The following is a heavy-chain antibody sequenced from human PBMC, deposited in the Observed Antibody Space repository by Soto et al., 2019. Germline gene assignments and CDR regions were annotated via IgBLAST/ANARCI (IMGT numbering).Heavy chain of an antibody. CDR1: GYTFTSYD. CDR2: MNPNSGNT. V-gene: IGHV1-8*01. Sequence: EASVKVSCKASGYTFTSYDINWVRQATGQGLEWMGWMNPNSGNTGYAQKFQGRVTMTRNTSISTAYMELSSLRSEDTAVYYCARAVAGHYYYYGMDVWGQGTTVTVSS. D-gene: IGHD6-19*01. J-gene: IGHJ6*02. CDR3: ARAVAGHYYYYGMDV.